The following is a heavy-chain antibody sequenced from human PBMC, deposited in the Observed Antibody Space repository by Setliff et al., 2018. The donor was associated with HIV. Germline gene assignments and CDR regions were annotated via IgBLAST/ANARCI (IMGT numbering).Heavy chain of an antibody. CDR3: AKTIGRYFDIFDN. D-gene: IGHD3-9*01. J-gene: IGHJ4*02. CDR2: ISSSGNT. CDR1: GGSISSSSYY. Sequence: SETLSLTCTVSGGSISSSSYYWGWIRQPPGTGLERIGSISSSGNTYYNPSLKSRVTTSVDTPKNQFSLKLNSVTAADTAVYYCAKTIGRYFDIFDNWGQVTLVTVSS. V-gene: IGHV4-39*01.